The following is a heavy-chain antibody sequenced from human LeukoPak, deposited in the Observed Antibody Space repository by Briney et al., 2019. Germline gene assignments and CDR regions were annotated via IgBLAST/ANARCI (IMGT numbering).Heavy chain of an antibody. J-gene: IGHJ5*02. CDR1: GYTFTSYY. CDR3: AKEDRDDYVWGSYRPNWFDP. Sequence: GASVKVSCKASGYTFTSYYMHWVRQAPGQGLEWMGIINPSGGSTSYAQKFQGGVTMTRDMSTSTVYMELSSLRSEDTAVYYCAKEDRDDYVWGSYRPNWFDPWGQGTLVTVSS. V-gene: IGHV1-46*01. D-gene: IGHD3-16*02. CDR2: INPSGGST.